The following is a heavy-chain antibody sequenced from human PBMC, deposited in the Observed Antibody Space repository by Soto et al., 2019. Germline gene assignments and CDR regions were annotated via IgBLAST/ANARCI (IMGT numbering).Heavy chain of an antibody. J-gene: IGHJ4*02. D-gene: IGHD6-6*01. V-gene: IGHV1-69*12. CDR2: IIPIFGTA. CDR1: GGTFSSYA. Sequence: QVQLVQSGAEVKKPGSSVKVSCKASGGTFSSYAISWVRQAPGQGLEWMGGIIPIFGTANYAQKFQGRVTITADESTSTAYMELSSLRSEDTAVYYCVRLIAARPTGEYYFDYWGQGTLVTVSS. CDR3: VRLIAARPTGEYYFDY.